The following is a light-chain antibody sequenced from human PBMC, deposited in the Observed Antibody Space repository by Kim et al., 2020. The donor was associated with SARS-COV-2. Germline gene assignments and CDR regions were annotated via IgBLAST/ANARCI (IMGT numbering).Light chain of an antibody. CDR2: GAS. V-gene: IGKV3-15*01. J-gene: IGKJ4*01. CDR1: QSVGSY. CDR3: QQYHNWPPLT. Sequence: EIVLTQSPASLSVSPGERVTLTCRASQSVGSYIAWYQQKPGQAPTLLIYGASARATGLPARFSGSGSGTEFTLTITSLQSEDFAVYYCQQYHNWPPLTFGGGNKVDIK.